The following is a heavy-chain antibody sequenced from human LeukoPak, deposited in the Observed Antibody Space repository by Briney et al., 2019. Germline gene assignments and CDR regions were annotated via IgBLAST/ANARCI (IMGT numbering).Heavy chain of an antibody. V-gene: IGHV3-23*01. J-gene: IGHJ4*02. Sequence: PGGSLRLSCTASGFTFSSYAMNWVRQAPGKGLEWVSGIGAGGTFTYYADSVKGRFTISRDNSKNTLYLQMNSLRAGDTAVYYCAKGPSYGDLDYWGQGTLVTVSS. CDR2: IGAGGTFT. D-gene: IGHD4-17*01. CDR1: GFTFSSYA. CDR3: AKGPSYGDLDY.